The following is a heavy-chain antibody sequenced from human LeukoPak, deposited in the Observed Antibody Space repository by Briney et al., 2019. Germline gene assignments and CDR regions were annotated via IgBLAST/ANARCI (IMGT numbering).Heavy chain of an antibody. CDR3: ARGLPGAVGAADY. CDR2: IYYSGST. CDR1: GGSISSSSYY. Sequence: SETLSLTCTVSGGSISSSSYYWGWIRQPPGKGLEWIGSIYYSGSTYYNPSLKSRVTISVATSKNQFSLKLSSVTAADTAVYYCARGLPGAVGAADYWGQGTPVTVSS. D-gene: IGHD2-2*01. V-gene: IGHV4-39*07. J-gene: IGHJ4*02.